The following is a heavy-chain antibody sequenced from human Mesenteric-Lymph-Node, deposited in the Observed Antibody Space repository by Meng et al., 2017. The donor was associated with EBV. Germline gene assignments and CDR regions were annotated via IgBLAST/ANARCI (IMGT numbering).Heavy chain of an antibody. CDR1: GKPFTAYH. V-gene: IGHV1-2*02. J-gene: IGHJ4*02. D-gene: IGHD1-7*01. CDR3: ARDVLETRGWALGY. CDR2: INPNYGGK. Sequence: VASWAEVKNPGAYIKVPVKAFGKPFTAYHMALGRKAPGQGLWWMGKINPNYGGKIYAQNFEGRVTVTRDTSISTAYMELSSLRSDDTAVYYCARDVLETRGWALGYWGQGTLVTVSS.